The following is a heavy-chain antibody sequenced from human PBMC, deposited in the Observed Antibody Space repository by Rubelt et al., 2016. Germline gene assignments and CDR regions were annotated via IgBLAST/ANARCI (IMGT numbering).Heavy chain of an antibody. V-gene: IGHV3-23*01. CDR1: RFTFSNYA. J-gene: IGHJ4*02. CDR2: VSSTGVLT. Sequence: ESGGGLVQPGGSLRLSCAASRFTFSNYAMSWVRQAPGKGLEWVSAVSSTGVLTYYADSVKGRFTISRDNSKNTLYLQMNSLRAEDTAVYYCARDLNNIAVAGTMSYWGQGTLVTVSS. D-gene: IGHD6-19*01. CDR3: ARDLNNIAVAGTMSY.